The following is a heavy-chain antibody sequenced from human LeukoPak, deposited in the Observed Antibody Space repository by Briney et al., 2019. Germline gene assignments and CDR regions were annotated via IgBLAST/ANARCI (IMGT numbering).Heavy chain of an antibody. CDR1: GFTFDDYA. Sequence: GRSLRLSCAASGFTFDDYAMHWVRQAPGQGLEWVSGISWNSGSIGYADSVKGRFTISRDNAKNPLYLQMNSLRAEDTALYYCAKDMLPYSSGWCDYWGQGTLVTVSS. D-gene: IGHD6-19*01. J-gene: IGHJ4*02. CDR2: ISWNSGSI. CDR3: AKDMLPYSSGWCDY. V-gene: IGHV3-9*01.